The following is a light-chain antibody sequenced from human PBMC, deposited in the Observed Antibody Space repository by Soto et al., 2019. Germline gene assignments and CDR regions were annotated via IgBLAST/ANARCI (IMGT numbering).Light chain of an antibody. CDR2: GSS. Sequence: EVVLTQSPGTLSLSPGERATLSCRASQSVSNNYLAWYQQKPGQAPRLLIFGSSDRDTGIPDRFSGSGSGTDVTLTISRLEPEDFAMYYCQQYGSSPPYTFGLGTKLEIK. CDR1: QSVSNNY. J-gene: IGKJ2*01. V-gene: IGKV3-20*01. CDR3: QQYGSSPPYT.